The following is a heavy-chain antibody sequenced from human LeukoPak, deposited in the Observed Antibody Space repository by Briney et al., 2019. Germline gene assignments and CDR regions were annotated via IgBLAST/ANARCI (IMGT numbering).Heavy chain of an antibody. D-gene: IGHD5-18*01. CDR3: ARGDATAMVFDY. CDR2: INHSGST. Sequence: SETLSLTCAVYGGSFSGYYWSWIRQPPGKGLEWIGEINHSGSTNYNPSLKSRVTISVDTSKNQFSLKLSSVTAADTAVYYCARGDATAMVFDYWGQGTLVTVSS. CDR1: GGSFSGYY. V-gene: IGHV4-34*09. J-gene: IGHJ4*02.